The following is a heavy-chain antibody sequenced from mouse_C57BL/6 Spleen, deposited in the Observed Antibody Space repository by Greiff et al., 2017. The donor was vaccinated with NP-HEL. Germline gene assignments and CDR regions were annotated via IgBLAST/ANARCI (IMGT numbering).Heavy chain of an antibody. V-gene: IGHV2-2*01. D-gene: IGHD4-1*02. CDR2: IWSGGST. Sequence: QVQLQQSGPGLVQPSQSLSITCTVSGFSLTSYGVHWVRQSPGKGLEWLGVIWSGGSTDSNAAFISRLSISKDKSKSQVFFKMNSMQADDTAIYYCAPQLGRAMDYWGQGTSVTVSS. CDR1: GFSLTSYG. CDR3: APQLGRAMDY. J-gene: IGHJ4*01.